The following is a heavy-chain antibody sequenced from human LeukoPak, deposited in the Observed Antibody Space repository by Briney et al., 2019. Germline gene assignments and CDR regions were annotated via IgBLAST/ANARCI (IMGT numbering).Heavy chain of an antibody. Sequence: ASVKVSCKASGYTFTSYGISWVRQAPGQGLEWMGWISAYNGNTNYAQKLQGRVTMTTDTSTSTAYMELRSLRSDDTAVYYCARDIWDIVVVVAATNPFDYWGQGTLVTVFS. D-gene: IGHD2-15*01. CDR2: ISAYNGNT. CDR3: ARDIWDIVVVVAATNPFDY. CDR1: GYTFTSYG. J-gene: IGHJ4*02. V-gene: IGHV1-18*01.